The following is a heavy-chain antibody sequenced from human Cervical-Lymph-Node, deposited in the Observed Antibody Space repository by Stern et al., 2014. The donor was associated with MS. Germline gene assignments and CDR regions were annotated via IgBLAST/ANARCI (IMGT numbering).Heavy chain of an antibody. Sequence: VQLVESGPGLVKPSETLSLTCTVSGGSMSSHYWSWIRQPPGKGREWIGFIYYSGSTNYNPSLKSRATISVDTSKNQFFLKLDSVTAADTAVYYCARGGSDWFDPWGQGTLVTVSS. CDR2: IYYSGST. J-gene: IGHJ5*02. V-gene: IGHV4-59*11. CDR3: ARGGSDWFDP. CDR1: GGSMSSHY.